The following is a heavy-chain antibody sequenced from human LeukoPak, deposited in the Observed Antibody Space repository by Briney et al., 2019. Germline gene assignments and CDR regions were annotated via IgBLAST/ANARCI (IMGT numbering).Heavy chain of an antibody. CDR2: INHSGST. CDR3: ARGGRSYYGSGSYYNY. CDR1: GGSFSGYY. Sequence: SETLSLTCAVYGGSFSGYYWSWIRQPPGKGLEWIGDINHSGSTNYNPSLKSRVTISVDTSKNQFSLKLSSVTAADTAVYYCARGGRSYYGSGSYYNYWSQGTLVTVSS. J-gene: IGHJ4*02. V-gene: IGHV4-34*01. D-gene: IGHD3-10*01.